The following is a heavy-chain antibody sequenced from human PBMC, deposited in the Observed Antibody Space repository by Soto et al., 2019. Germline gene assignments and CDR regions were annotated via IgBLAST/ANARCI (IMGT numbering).Heavy chain of an antibody. D-gene: IGHD6-19*01. CDR2: ISYDGSNK. J-gene: IGHJ6*02. V-gene: IGHV3-30-3*01. Sequence: GGSLRLSCAASGFTFSSYAMHWVRQAPGKGLEWVAVISYDGSNKYYADSVKGRFTISRDNSKNTLYLQMNSLRAEDTAVYYCARSGIAVEYYYYGMDVWGQGTTVTVSS. CDR3: ARSGIAVEYYYYGMDV. CDR1: GFTFSSYA.